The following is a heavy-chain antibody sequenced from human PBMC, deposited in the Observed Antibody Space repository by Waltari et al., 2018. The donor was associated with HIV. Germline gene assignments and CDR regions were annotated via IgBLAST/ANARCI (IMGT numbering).Heavy chain of an antibody. D-gene: IGHD1-26*01. V-gene: IGHV1-8*02. CDR3: ARGHQGVGLYHHGMDV. Sequence: QAQPVQSGAEVKKPGAAVKVSCKASEYTFTNYDLNRVRQATGQGLEWMGWMNANSGNTGYVQKFQGRVSMTRDTSTSVAYLELSSLTSEDTAVYYCARGHQGVGLYHHGMDVWGQGTTVTVSS. J-gene: IGHJ6*02. CDR1: EYTFTNYD. CDR2: MNANSGNT.